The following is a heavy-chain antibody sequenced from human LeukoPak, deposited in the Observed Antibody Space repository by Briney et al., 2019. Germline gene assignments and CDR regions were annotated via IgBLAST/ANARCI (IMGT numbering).Heavy chain of an antibody. D-gene: IGHD2-15*01. J-gene: IGHJ5*02. CDR3: ARGRVRCSGGSCYSSWFDP. V-gene: IGHV4-4*02. CDR1: GGSISSSNW. CDR2: IYHSGST. Sequence: SGTLSLTCAVSGGSISSSNWWSWVRQPPGKGLEWIGEIYHSGSTNYNPSLKSRVTISVDKSKNQFSLKLSSVTAADTAVYYCARGRVRCSGGSCYSSWFDPWGQGTLVTVSS.